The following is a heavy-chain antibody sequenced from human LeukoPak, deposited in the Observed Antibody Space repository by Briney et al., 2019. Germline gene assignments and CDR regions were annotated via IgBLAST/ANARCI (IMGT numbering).Heavy chain of an antibody. CDR3: ARRRYYDGSGYLE. J-gene: IGHJ1*01. CDR1: GDTVSRSDSY. V-gene: IGHV4-39*01. CDR2: IYYSGRT. D-gene: IGHD3-22*01. Sequence: PSETLSLTCSVSGDTVSRSDSYWDWIRQPPGKGLEWIGTIYYSGRTYYSPSLKSRVTMSVDPSNNQFSLNLRSVTAADTALYYCARRRYYDGSGYLEWGQGTLLSVSS.